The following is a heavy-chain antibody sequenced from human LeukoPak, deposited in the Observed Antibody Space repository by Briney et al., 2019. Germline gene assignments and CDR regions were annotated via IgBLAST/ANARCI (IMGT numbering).Heavy chain of an antibody. D-gene: IGHD2-2*01. CDR1: GGTFSSYA. Sequence: GASVKVSCKASGGTFSSYAISWVRQAPGQGLEWMGGIIPIFGTANYAQKFQGRVTITADESTSTAYMELSSLRSEDTAVYYCARARTSSILGQYYGMDVWGQGTTVTVSS. V-gene: IGHV1-69*13. CDR2: IIPIFGTA. CDR3: ARARTSSILGQYYGMDV. J-gene: IGHJ6*02.